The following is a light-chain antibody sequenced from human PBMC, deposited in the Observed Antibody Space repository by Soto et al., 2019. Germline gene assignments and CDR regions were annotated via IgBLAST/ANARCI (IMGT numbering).Light chain of an antibody. CDR3: QQYNNWPII. CDR1: QSVSSN. J-gene: IGKJ5*01. CDR2: GVS. V-gene: IGKV3-15*01. Sequence: EIVMTQSPATLSVSPGERATLSCRASQSVSSNLAWYQQKPGQAPRLLIYGVSTRATGIPARFSGSGSGTEFTLTISSLQSEDFAVYYCQQYNNWPIIFGQGTRLEIK.